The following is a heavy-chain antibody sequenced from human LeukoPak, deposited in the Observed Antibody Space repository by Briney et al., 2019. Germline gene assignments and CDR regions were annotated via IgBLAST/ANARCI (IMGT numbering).Heavy chain of an antibody. CDR3: ARTARYSYGHYDY. CDR1: GGSFSGYY. J-gene: IGHJ4*02. Sequence: SETLSLTCAVYGGSFSGYYWSWIRQPPGKGLGWIGEINHSGSTNYNPSLKSRVTISVDTSKNQFSLKLSSVTAADTAVYYCARTARYSYGHYDYWGQGTLVTVSS. D-gene: IGHD5-18*01. CDR2: INHSGST. V-gene: IGHV4-34*01.